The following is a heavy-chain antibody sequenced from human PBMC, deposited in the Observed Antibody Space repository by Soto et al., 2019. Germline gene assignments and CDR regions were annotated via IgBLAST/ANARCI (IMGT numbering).Heavy chain of an antibody. V-gene: IGHV1-8*01. CDR1: GYTFTSYD. CDR2: MNPNSGNT. Sequence: ASVKVSCKASGYTFTSYDINWVRQATGQGLERMGWMNPNSGNTGYAQKFQGRVTMTRNTSISTAYMELSSLRSEDTAVYYCARGRGVVPAAIGYYYYYYGMDVWGQGTTVTVSS. CDR3: ARGRGVVPAAIGYYYYYYGMDV. J-gene: IGHJ6*02. D-gene: IGHD2-2*01.